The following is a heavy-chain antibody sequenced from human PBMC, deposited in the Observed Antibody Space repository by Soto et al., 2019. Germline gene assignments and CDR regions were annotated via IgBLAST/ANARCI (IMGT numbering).Heavy chain of an antibody. V-gene: IGHV3-48*02. CDR1: GFPFSIYS. Sequence: EVQLVESGGGLVQPGGSLRLTCVASGFPFSIYSMNWVRQAPGKGLEWSSYITSDTNTIKYADSVKGRFTISRDNAKNSVYLQMNSPRDEDTAVYFCARSVEGHFAYCGQGTGVTVSS. CDR2: ITSDTNTI. J-gene: IGHJ4*02. CDR3: ARSVEGHFAY.